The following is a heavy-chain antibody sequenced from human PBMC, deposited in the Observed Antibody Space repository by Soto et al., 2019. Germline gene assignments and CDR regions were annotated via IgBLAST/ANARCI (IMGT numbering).Heavy chain of an antibody. CDR2: FLYDGSNK. J-gene: IGHJ4*02. CDR3: AKRLAAYDDFWSGYSIDY. V-gene: IGHV3-30*18. D-gene: IGHD3-3*01. Sequence: GGSLRLSCAASGFTFSSYGMHWVRQAPGKGLEWVAVFLYDGSNKYYAVSVKGRFTISRDNSKNTLYLQMNSLRAEDTAVYYCAKRLAAYDDFWSGYSIDYWGQGTLVTVSS. CDR1: GFTFSSYG.